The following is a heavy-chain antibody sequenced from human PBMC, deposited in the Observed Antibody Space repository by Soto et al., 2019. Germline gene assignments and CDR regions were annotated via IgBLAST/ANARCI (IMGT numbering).Heavy chain of an antibody. D-gene: IGHD1-26*01. Sequence: SETLSLTCAVFGGSFSGYYWSWIRQPPGKGLEWIGEINHSGSTNYNPSLKSRVTISVDTSKKQFSLKMSSVTAADTAVYYCAGGPVVGANIFDYWGQGTQVTVSS. J-gene: IGHJ4*02. V-gene: IGHV4-34*01. CDR3: AGGPVVGANIFDY. CDR2: INHSGST. CDR1: GGSFSGYY.